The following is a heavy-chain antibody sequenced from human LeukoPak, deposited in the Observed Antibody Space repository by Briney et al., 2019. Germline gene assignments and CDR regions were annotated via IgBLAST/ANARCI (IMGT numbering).Heavy chain of an antibody. Sequence: GGSLRLSCAASGFTFSSYSMNWVRQAPGKGLEWVSSISSSSSYIYYADSVKGRFTISRDNAKNSLYLQMSSLRAEDTAVYYCARVHSSGYYNAFDIWGQGTMVTVSS. J-gene: IGHJ3*02. CDR2: ISSSSSYI. CDR3: ARVHSSGYYNAFDI. V-gene: IGHV3-21*01. D-gene: IGHD3-22*01. CDR1: GFTFSSYS.